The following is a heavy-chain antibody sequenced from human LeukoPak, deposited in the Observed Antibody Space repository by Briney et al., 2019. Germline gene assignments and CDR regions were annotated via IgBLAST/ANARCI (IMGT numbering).Heavy chain of an antibody. D-gene: IGHD6-13*01. CDR2: IYYRVTT. CDR3: ARGGASSHWFGS. J-gene: IGHJ5*01. V-gene: IGHV4-59*02. CDR1: GASVTSHS. Sequence: PSETLSLTCSVSGASVTSHSWSWIRQPPGKQLESIGMIYYRVTTNYRPSLKSRVTISVDASKNQLSLKLSSVTAADTAVYYCARGGASSHWFGSWGQGTLVTVS.